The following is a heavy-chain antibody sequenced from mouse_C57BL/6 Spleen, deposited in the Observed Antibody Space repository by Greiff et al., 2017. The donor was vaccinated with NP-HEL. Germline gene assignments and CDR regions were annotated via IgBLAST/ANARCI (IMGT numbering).Heavy chain of an antibody. CDR3: ARRDYYGSSPFDY. Sequence: QVQLQQSGPELVKPGASVKISCKASGYAFSSSWMNWVKQRPGKGLEWIGRIYPGDGDTNYNGKFKGKATLTADKSSSTAYMQLSSLTSEDSAVYFCARRDYYGSSPFDYWGQGTTLTVSS. V-gene: IGHV1-82*01. CDR1: GYAFSSSW. CDR2: IYPGDGDT. J-gene: IGHJ2*01. D-gene: IGHD1-1*01.